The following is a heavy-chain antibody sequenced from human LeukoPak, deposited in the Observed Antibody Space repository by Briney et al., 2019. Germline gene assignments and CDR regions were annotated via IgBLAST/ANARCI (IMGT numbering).Heavy chain of an antibody. D-gene: IGHD3-22*01. CDR1: GLTFTGYA. CDR3: ATRGTYYYDNSGYWGFDY. CDR2: ISGSGGGT. Sequence: GGSLRLSCAASGLTFTGYAMSWVRQAPGKGLEWVSAISGSGGGTYYADSVKGRFTISRDNSKNTLYLQMNSLRAEDTAVYYCATRGTYYYDNSGYWGFDYWGQGTLVTVSS. J-gene: IGHJ4*02. V-gene: IGHV3-23*01.